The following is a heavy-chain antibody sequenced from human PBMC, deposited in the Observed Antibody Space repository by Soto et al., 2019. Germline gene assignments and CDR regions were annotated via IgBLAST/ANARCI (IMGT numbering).Heavy chain of an antibody. CDR2: ISSTSTYI. Sequence: EVQLVESGGGLAKPGGSLRLSCAASGFLFNSYGMNWVRLSPGRGLEWISSISSTSTYIEYADSVKGRFIISRDNAENSLFLQMNSLRAEDTAVYYCTRDRSACMVFPEFDFWGQGALVTVSS. D-gene: IGHD3-10*01. CDR3: TRDRSACMVFPEFDF. CDR1: GFLFNSYG. V-gene: IGHV3-21*01. J-gene: IGHJ4*02.